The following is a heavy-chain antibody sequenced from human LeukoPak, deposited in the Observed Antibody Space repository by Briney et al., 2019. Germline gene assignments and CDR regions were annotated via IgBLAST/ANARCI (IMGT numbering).Heavy chain of an antibody. V-gene: IGHV6-1*01. CDR1: RDSVSSKSAA. D-gene: IGHD2-21*01. Sequence: SQTLSLTCVISRDSVSSKSAAWDWIRQSPSRGLEWLRRTYYMSKWNNDYAVSVRGRITITPDTSKNHFSLLLNSVTPEDTAVYYCARYSGLGVLDYWGQGTLVSVSS. J-gene: IGHJ4*02. CDR3: ARYSGLGVLDY. CDR2: TYYMSKWNN.